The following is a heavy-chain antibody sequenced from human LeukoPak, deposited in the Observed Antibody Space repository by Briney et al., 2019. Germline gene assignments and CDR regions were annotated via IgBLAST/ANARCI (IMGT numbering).Heavy chain of an antibody. J-gene: IGHJ4*02. D-gene: IGHD1-1*01. V-gene: IGHV1-69*05. CDR3: ARDTAGRDSGGY. CDR2: IIPIFGTA. CDR1: GGTFSSYA. Sequence: SVKVSCKASGGTFSSYAISWVRQAPGQGLEWMGGIIPIFGTANYAQKFQGRVTITTDESTSTAYMELSSLRSEDTAAYYCARDTAGRDSGGYWGQGTLVTVSS.